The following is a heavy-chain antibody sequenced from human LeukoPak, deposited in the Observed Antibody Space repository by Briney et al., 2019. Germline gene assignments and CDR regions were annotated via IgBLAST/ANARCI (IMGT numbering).Heavy chain of an antibody. CDR2: IIHSGST. D-gene: IGHD3-22*01. CDR3: ARLITMIVVVITSWFDP. Sequence: SETLSLTCTVSGGSISSSSYYWGWIRQPPGKGLEWIGEIIHSGSTTYNPSLNSRVTISVDTSKNQFSLKLSSVTAADTAVYYCARLITMIVVVITSWFDPWGQGTLVTVSS. V-gene: IGHV4-39*01. CDR1: GGSISSSSYY. J-gene: IGHJ5*02.